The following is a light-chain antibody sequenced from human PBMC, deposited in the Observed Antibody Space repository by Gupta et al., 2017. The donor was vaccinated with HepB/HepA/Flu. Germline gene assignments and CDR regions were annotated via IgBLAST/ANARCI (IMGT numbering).Light chain of an antibody. V-gene: IGLV3-1*01. CDR1: KLGDKY. J-gene: IGLJ2*01. CDR2: QDS. CDR3: QAWDSSTVV. Sequence: SYELTQQPSVSVSPGQTASITCSGDKLGDKYACWYQQKPGQSPVMVIYQDSKRPSGIPERFSGSNSGNTATLTISGTQAMDEADYYCQAWDSSTVVFDGGTKLTVL.